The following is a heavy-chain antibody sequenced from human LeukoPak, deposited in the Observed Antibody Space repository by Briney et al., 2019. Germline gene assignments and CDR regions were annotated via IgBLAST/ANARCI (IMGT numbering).Heavy chain of an antibody. Sequence: PVGSLRLSSVASGFAINTNYMNWVRQAPGKELEWVSITYFGGTTYYADSVKGRFTISRDNCKNTLYLQMNSLRADDTAVYYCARDSEGAGYNFDTWGRGTLVTVSS. D-gene: IGHD5-24*01. CDR1: GFAINTNY. CDR3: ARDSEGAGYNFDT. CDR2: TYFGGTT. J-gene: IGHJ5*02. V-gene: IGHV3-53*01.